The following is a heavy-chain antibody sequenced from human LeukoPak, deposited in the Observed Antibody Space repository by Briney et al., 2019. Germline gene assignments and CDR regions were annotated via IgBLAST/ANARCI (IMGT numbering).Heavy chain of an antibody. Sequence: GGSLRLSCAASGFTFSSYAMHWVRQAPGKGLEWVAVISYDGSNKYYADSVKGRFTISRDNSKNTLYLQMNSLRAEDTAVYYCASRMDTAMRHWGQGTLVTVSS. CDR3: ASRMDTAMRH. CDR2: ISYDGSNK. CDR1: GFTFSSYA. J-gene: IGHJ4*02. V-gene: IGHV3-30-3*01. D-gene: IGHD5-18*01.